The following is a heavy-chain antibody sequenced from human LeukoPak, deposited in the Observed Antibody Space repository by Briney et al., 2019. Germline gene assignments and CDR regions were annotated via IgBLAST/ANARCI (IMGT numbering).Heavy chain of an antibody. CDR1: GGTFSGYY. CDR3: ARAGGYGLIDY. V-gene: IGHV4-34*01. J-gene: IGHJ4*02. D-gene: IGHD5-18*01. CDR2: IYHSGTTYSGST. Sequence: SETLSLTCAVYGGTFSGYYWSWIRQPPGKGLEWIGSIYHSGTTYSGSTYYNPSLKSRVTISLDTSKNQFSLKVGSMTAADTAVYYCARAGGYGLIDYWGQGTMVTVSS.